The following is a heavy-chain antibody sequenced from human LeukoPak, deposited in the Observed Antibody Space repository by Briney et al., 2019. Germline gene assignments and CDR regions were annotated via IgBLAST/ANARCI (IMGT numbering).Heavy chain of an antibody. D-gene: IGHD2-8*01. J-gene: IGHJ5*02. CDR3: ASAGHCANGVCRNWFGP. CDR1: GASMSTDAYY. V-gene: IGHV4-61*02. CDR2: IYSGGSS. Sequence: TLSLTCTVSGASMSTDAYYWNWIRRPAGEGLEWIGRIYSGGSSTYNPSLKSRVTLSVGTSKNQFALSLSSVTAADTAVYYCASAGHCANGVCRNWFGPWGQGILVTVSS.